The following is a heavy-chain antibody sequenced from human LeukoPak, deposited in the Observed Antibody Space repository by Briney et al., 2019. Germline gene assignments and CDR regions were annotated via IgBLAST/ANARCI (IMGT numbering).Heavy chain of an antibody. J-gene: IGHJ4*02. CDR3: AKALLGVLPRWDY. V-gene: IGHV3-23*01. CDR2: ISGGGGST. Sequence: GGSLRLSCAASGFTFSSYAMSWVRPAPGKGRGWVSVISGGGGSTYYAASVKGPFTISRDNCKSTLYLQMTRLRAEDTAIYNCAKALLGVLPRWDYWGQGTLVTVSS. CDR1: GFTFSSYA. D-gene: IGHD3-3*01.